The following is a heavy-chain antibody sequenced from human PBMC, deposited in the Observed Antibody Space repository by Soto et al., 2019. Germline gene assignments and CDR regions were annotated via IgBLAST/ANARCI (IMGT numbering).Heavy chain of an antibody. Sequence: SVKVSCKGSGDTLRTYVINWVRQAPGQGLEWMGGILPMFGTTNYAQKFQGRVSITADTSTSTAYMELSSLKSEDTAVYYCARXGPRRAYSSPGYFAMDVWGQGTTVTVSS. D-gene: IGHD6-13*01. V-gene: IGHV1-69*06. CDR1: GDTLRTYV. CDR2: ILPMFGTT. CDR3: ARXGPRRAYSSPGYFAMDV. J-gene: IGHJ6*02.